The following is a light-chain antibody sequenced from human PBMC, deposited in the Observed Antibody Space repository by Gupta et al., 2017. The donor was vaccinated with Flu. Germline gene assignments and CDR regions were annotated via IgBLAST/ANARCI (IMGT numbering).Light chain of an antibody. CDR3: EFWAEHQNGWV. V-gene: IGLV1-44*01. CDR2: SDN. J-gene: IGLJ3*02. CDR1: NSNIGSTT. Sequence: SVPISSSGSNSNIGSTTVSWYQQLPRTAHKALIYSDNQRPSGVPDRFSGSNTNTSSSLALTRFQSQDEADADCEFWAEHQNGWVFGGGTKLTVL.